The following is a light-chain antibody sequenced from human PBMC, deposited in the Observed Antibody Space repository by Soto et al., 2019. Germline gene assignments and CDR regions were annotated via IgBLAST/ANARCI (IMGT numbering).Light chain of an antibody. J-gene: IGLJ1*01. CDR1: SSDVGGYNY. CDR3: SSFTGARTI. CDR2: EVT. Sequence: QSALTQPPSASGSPGQSVTISCTGTSSDVGGYNYVSWYQQHPGKAPKLVIYEVTNRPSGVPDRFSGSKSGNTASLTVSGLQAEDEADYYCSSFTGARTILGTGTKVTVL. V-gene: IGLV2-8*01.